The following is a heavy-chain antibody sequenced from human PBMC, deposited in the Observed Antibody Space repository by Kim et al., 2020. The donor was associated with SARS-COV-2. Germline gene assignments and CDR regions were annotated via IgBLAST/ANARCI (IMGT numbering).Heavy chain of an antibody. CDR1: GFNFSSYS. D-gene: IGHD2-2*01. Sequence: GGSLRLSCAASGFNFSSYSMNWVRQAPGKGLEWVSSISSSSSYIYYADSVKGRFTISRDNAKNSLYLQMNSLRAEDTAVYFCASEDIVVVPAAGGWVDVWGQGTTVTVSS. CDR2: ISSSSSYI. J-gene: IGHJ6*02. CDR3: ASEDIVVVPAAGGWVDV. V-gene: IGHV3-21*01.